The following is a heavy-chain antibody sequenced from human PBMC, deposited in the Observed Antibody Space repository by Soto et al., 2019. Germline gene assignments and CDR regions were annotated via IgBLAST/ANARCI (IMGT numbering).Heavy chain of an antibody. CDR3: ARGEDAFFYYGLDV. V-gene: IGHV4-59*01. J-gene: IGHJ6*02. Sequence: LALTCTVSGGSITSSYWSWIRRPPGKGLEWIAYIYDTGISGYTPSTSYNPSLKSRVTMSVDTSKSQFSLKLTSVTAADTAVYYCARGEDAFFYYGLDVWGQGITVTVSS. CDR1: GGSITSSY. CDR2: IYDTGISGYTPST.